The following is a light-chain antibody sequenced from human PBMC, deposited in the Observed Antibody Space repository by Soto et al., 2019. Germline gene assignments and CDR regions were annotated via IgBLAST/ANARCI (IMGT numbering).Light chain of an antibody. V-gene: IGKV3-20*01. Sequence: EIILTLTPGTLSLSPGQRASLSCRASQTVSSNYLAWCQQRPGQAPRLLIYGASTRAAGIPDRFSGSGSGTDFTLTITRLEPEDSAVYCCPQSTGPPTTVGQGTRLEIK. J-gene: IGKJ5*01. CDR2: GAS. CDR3: PQSTGPPTT. CDR1: QTVSSNY.